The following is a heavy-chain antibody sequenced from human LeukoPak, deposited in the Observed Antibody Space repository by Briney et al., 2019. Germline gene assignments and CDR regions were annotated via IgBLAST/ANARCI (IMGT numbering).Heavy chain of an antibody. CDR1: GFTFSDYA. D-gene: IGHD6-13*01. CDR2: INSVSSTI. J-gene: IGHJ4*02. Sequence: GGSLRLSCAASGFTFSDYAMNWVRQAPGKGLEWVSYINSVSSTIYQLDSVKGRFTVSRDNSKNTLYLQMNSLRAEDTAVYYCAKDFYSSSWRTGYYFDYWGQGTLVTVSS. V-gene: IGHV3-48*04. CDR3: AKDFYSSSWRTGYYFDY.